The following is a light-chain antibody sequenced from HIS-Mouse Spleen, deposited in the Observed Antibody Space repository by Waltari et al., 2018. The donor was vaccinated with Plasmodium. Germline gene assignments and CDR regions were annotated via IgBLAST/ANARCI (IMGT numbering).Light chain of an antibody. CDR2: DAS. V-gene: IGKV1-33*01. CDR3: QQYDNLPPYT. J-gene: IGKJ2*01. CDR1: QDIINY. Sequence: DIQITQSPSALSASVGHRVTITCQASQDIINYLNWYQQKPGKAHKLLIYDASNLETGVPSRFSGSGSGTDFTFTISSLQPEDIATYYCQQYDNLPPYTFGQGTKLEIK.